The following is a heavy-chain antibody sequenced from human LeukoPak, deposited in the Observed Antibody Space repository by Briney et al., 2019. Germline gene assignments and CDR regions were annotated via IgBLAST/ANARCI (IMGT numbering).Heavy chain of an antibody. CDR2: IYSGGST. Sequence: GGSLRLSCAASGFTVSSNYMSWVRQAPGKGLEWVSVIYSGGSTYYADSVKGRFTISRDNSKNTLYLQMNSLRAEDTAVYYCARDGPVGDGYFDYWGQGTLVTVSS. D-gene: IGHD5-24*01. CDR1: GFTVSSNY. V-gene: IGHV3-66*01. J-gene: IGHJ4*02. CDR3: ARDGPVGDGYFDY.